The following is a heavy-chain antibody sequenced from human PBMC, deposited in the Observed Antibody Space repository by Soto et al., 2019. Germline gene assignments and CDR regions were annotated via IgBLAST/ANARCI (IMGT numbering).Heavy chain of an antibody. J-gene: IGHJ4*02. CDR3: ARQFSVYGDYGRYFDF. V-gene: IGHV4-39*01. D-gene: IGHD4-17*01. CDR2: IYYSGST. Sequence: QLQLQESGPGLVKPSETLSLTCTVSGGSIGSSGYYWGWIRQPPGKGLEWIGTIYYSGSTYYNPSLKSRVTISVDTSKNQFSLKLSSVTAADTAVYYCARQFSVYGDYGRYFDFWGQGTLVTVSS. CDR1: GGSIGSSGYY.